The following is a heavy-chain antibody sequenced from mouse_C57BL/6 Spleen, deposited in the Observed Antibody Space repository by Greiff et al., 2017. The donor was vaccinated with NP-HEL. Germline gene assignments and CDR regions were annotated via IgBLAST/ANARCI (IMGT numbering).Heavy chain of an antibody. V-gene: IGHV1-53*01. D-gene: IGHD1-1*01. Sequence: QVQLQQPGTELVKPGASVKLSCKASGYTFTSYWMHWVKQRPGQGLEWIGNINPSNGGTNYNEKFKSKATLTVDKSSSTAYMQLSSLTSEDSAVYDCARGFGYYGSSLHFDYWGQGTTLTVSS. J-gene: IGHJ2*01. CDR1: GYTFTSYW. CDR3: ARGFGYYGSSLHFDY. CDR2: INPSNGGT.